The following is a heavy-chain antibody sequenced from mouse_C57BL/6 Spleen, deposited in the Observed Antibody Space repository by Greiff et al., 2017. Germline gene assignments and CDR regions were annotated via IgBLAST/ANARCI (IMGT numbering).Heavy chain of an antibody. Sequence: VQLQQSGPELVKPGASVKMSCKASGYTFTDYNMHWVKQSHGKSLEWIGYINPNNGGTSYNQKFKGKATLTVNTSSSTAYMELRSLTSEDSAVYYCARSNDYDSDYFDYWGQGTTLTVSS. CDR2: INPNNGGT. CDR1: GYTFTDYN. J-gene: IGHJ2*01. CDR3: ARSNDYDSDYFDY. V-gene: IGHV1-22*01. D-gene: IGHD2-4*01.